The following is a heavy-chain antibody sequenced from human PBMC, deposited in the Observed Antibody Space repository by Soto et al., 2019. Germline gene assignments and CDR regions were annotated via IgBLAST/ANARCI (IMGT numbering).Heavy chain of an antibody. V-gene: IGHV3-23*01. CDR3: AKGHDDYGDYPPDYFDY. Sequence: GGSLRLSCAASGFTFSSYAMSWVRQAPGKGLEWVSAISGSGGSTYYADSVKGRFTISRDNSKNTLYLQMNSLRAEDTAVYYCAKGHDDYGDYPPDYFDYWGQGTLVTVSS. CDR1: GFTFSSYA. J-gene: IGHJ4*02. D-gene: IGHD4-17*01. CDR2: ISGSGGST.